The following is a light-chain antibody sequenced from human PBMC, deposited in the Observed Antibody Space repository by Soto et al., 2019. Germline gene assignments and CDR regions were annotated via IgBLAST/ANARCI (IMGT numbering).Light chain of an antibody. CDR3: QKYDSALGT. J-gene: IGKJ1*01. V-gene: IGKV1-9*01. CDR1: QGISSY. CDR2: AAS. Sequence: IQLTQSPSSLSASVGDRVTITCRASQGISSYLAWYQQKPGKAPKLLIYAASTLQSGVPSRFSGSGSGTDFTLTISSLQPEDVATYYCQKYDSALGTFGQGTKVDIK.